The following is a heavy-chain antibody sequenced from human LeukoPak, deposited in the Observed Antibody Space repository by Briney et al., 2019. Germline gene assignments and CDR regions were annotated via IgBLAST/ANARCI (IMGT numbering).Heavy chain of an antibody. Sequence: SETLSLTCTVSGGSISSYFWSWIRQPPGKGLEWIGHIYYSGSTNYNPSLKSRVTVSVDTSKNQFSLKLSSVTAADTAVYYCARGAGNYYFYGMDAWGQGTTVTVSS. V-gene: IGHV4-59*01. CDR1: GGSISSYF. CDR3: ARGAGNYYFYGMDA. J-gene: IGHJ6*02. CDR2: IYYSGST.